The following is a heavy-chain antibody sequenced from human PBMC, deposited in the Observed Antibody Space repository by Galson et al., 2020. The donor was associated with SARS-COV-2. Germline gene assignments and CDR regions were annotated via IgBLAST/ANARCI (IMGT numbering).Heavy chain of an antibody. CDR1: GGSFSGYY. J-gene: IGHJ3*02. CDR2: INHSGST. D-gene: IGHD6-19*01. V-gene: IGHV4-34*01. CDR3: ARRSGWGAFDI. Sequence: SETLSLTCAVYGGSFSGYYWSWIRQPPGKGLEWIGEINHSGSTNYNPSLKSRVTISVDTSKNQFSLKLSSVTAADTAVYYCARRSGWGAFDIWGQGTMVTVSS.